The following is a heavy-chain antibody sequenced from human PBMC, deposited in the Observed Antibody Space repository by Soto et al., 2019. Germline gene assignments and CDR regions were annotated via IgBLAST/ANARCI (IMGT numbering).Heavy chain of an antibody. CDR3: AKVSSRWLQFDYFDY. CDR2: ISYDGSNK. CDR1: GFTFSSYG. J-gene: IGHJ4*02. V-gene: IGHV3-30*18. Sequence: GGSLRLSCAASGFTFSSYGMHWVRQAPGKGLEWVAVISYDGSNKYYADSVKGRFTISRDNSKNTLYLQMNSLRAEDTAVYYCAKVSSRWLQFDYFDYWGQGTLVTVSS. D-gene: IGHD5-12*01.